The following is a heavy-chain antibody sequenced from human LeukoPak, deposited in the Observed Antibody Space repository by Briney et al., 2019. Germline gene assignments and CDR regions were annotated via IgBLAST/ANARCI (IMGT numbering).Heavy chain of an antibody. CDR2: INEDGSDK. V-gene: IGHV3-7*01. CDR3: LSGPGH. CDR1: GFIFRNYW. Sequence: GGALRLSWASAGFIFRNYWMWLGRQAPGKGLEWVANINEDGSDKYYVDSVKGRFTISRDNAKNSLYLQMNILRAEDTAVFYCLSGPGHCGQGALVTVSS. J-gene: IGHJ1*01.